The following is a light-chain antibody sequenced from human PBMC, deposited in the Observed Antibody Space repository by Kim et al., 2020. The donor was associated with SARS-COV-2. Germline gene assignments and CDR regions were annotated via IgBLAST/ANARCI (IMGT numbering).Light chain of an antibody. CDR3: QKYNSAPWT. Sequence: ASVGDRVTITCRASQDSNNYLAWYQQKPGTAPKLLIYGVSTLQSGVPSRFSGSGSAPDFTLTITSLQPEDVATYYCQKYNSAPWTFGQGTKVDIK. CDR1: QDSNNY. CDR2: GVS. V-gene: IGKV1-27*01. J-gene: IGKJ1*01.